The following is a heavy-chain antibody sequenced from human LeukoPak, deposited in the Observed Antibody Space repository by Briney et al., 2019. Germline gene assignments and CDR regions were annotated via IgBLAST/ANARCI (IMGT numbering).Heavy chain of an antibody. CDR3: ARDRNSGWFWGDY. Sequence: GGSLRLSCAASGFTFSSYWMSWVRQAPGKGLEWVANIKQDGSEKYYVDSVKGRFTISRDNAKNSLYLQMNSLRAEDTAVYYCARDRNSGWFWGDYWGQGTLVTVSS. V-gene: IGHV3-7*03. J-gene: IGHJ4*02. CDR1: GFTFSSYW. D-gene: IGHD6-19*01. CDR2: IKQDGSEK.